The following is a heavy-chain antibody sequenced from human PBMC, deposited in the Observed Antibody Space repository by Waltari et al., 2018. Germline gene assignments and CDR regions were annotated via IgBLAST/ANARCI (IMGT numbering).Heavy chain of an antibody. CDR3: ARRGHDYYDSSGYYY. V-gene: IGHV4-38-2*01. CDR2: IYHSGST. CDR1: GYSISSGYY. J-gene: IGHJ4*02. Sequence: QVQLQESGPGLVKPSETLSLTCAVSGYSISSGYYWGWIRQPPGKGLEWIGSIYHSGSTYYNPSLKSRVTISVDTAKNQFSLKLSSVTAADTAVYYCARRGHDYYDSSGYYYWGQGTLVTVSS. D-gene: IGHD3-22*01.